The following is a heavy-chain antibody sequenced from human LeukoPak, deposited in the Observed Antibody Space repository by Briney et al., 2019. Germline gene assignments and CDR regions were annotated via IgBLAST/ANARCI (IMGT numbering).Heavy chain of an antibody. CDR3: ARLIVGATFDY. CDR2: IGSTI. V-gene: IGHV3-11*04. Sequence: GGSLRLSCVASGFSFSDYYMSWIRQAPGKGLEWVSYIGSTIYYADSVKGRFTISRDNAKNSLYLQMNSLRAEDTAVYYCARLIVGATFDYWGQGTLVTVSS. D-gene: IGHD1-26*01. J-gene: IGHJ4*02. CDR1: GFSFSDYY.